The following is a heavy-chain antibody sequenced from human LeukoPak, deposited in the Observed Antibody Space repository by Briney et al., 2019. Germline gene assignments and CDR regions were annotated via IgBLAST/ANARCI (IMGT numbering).Heavy chain of an antibody. D-gene: IGHD5-18*01. Sequence: QPGGSLRLSCAASGFTLSRLWMHWVRQAPGNGLMWVSRIYGDSSRISYADSVKARFTISRDNAKNTLFLQMNSLRAEDTAVYYCTSDTVDTAVGIDYWGQGTLVTVSS. V-gene: IGHV3-74*01. J-gene: IGHJ4*02. CDR1: GFTLSRLW. CDR3: TSDTVDTAVGIDY. CDR2: IYGDSSRI.